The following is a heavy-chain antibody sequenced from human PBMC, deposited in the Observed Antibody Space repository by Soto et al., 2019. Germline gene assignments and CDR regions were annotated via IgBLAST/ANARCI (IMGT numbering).Heavy chain of an antibody. D-gene: IGHD5-18*01. Sequence: QVQLQESGPGLVKPSETLSLTCTVSGGSISSYYWSWIRQPPGKGLEWIGYINYSGSTNYNPSLKSRVTISVDTSKNQFSLKLSSVTAADTAVYYCARDNGYSYGYTLDHWGQGTLVTVSS. CDR3: ARDNGYSYGYTLDH. CDR1: GGSISSYY. J-gene: IGHJ4*02. CDR2: INYSGST. V-gene: IGHV4-59*01.